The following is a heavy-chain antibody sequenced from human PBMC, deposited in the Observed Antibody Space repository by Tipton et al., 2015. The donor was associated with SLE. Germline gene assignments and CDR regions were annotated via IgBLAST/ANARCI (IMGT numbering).Heavy chain of an antibody. J-gene: IGHJ1*01. V-gene: IGHV4-34*01. D-gene: IGHD3-3*01. Sequence: LRLSCAVYGGSFSGYYWSWIRQPPGKGLEWIGEINHSGSTNYNPSLKSRITISVDTSKNQFSLRLSSVTAADTAVYYCASLDFWSGYWGFQHWGQGTLVTVSS. CDR3: ASLDFWSGYWGFQH. CDR1: GGSFSGYY. CDR2: INHSGST.